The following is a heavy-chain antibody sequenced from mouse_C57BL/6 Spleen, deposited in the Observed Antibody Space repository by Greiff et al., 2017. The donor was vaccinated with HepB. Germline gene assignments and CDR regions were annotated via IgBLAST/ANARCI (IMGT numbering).Heavy chain of an antibody. J-gene: IGHJ2*01. CDR3: SATVRRYYFDY. V-gene: IGHV5-17*01. Sequence: EVQLVESGGGLVKPGGSLKLSCAASGFTFSDYGMHWVRQAPEKGLEWVAYISSGNSTIYYADTVKGRFTISRDNATNTLFLHMTSLRSEDTAMYYCSATVRRYYFDYWGQGTTLTVSS. CDR1: GFTFSDYG. D-gene: IGHD1-1*01. CDR2: ISSGNSTI.